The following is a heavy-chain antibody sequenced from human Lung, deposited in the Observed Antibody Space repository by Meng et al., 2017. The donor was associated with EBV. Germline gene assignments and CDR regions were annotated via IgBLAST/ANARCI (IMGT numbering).Heavy chain of an antibody. CDR3: ARVNYYGLGPWFDP. V-gene: IGHV4-61*01. CDR1: GGSGSSGRYF. J-gene: IGHJ5*02. CDR2: VYYNGST. D-gene: IGHD3-10*01. Sequence: QVQSHEAGPGLGKPSGTLALTCTGSGGSGSSGRYFWSWIRQPPGKGLEWIGDVYYNGSTNSNPSFKSRVSISTDTSKDQFSLKLSSVKAADTAVYYCARVNYYGLGPWFDPWGQGTLVTVSS.